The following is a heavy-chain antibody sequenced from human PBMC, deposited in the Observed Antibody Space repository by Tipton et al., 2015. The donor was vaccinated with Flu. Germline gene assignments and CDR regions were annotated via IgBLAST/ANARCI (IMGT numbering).Heavy chain of an antibody. Sequence: SLRLSCAASGFSFNDYGMYWVRQPPGKGLEWVSGISWSSENVVYADFVKGRFIISRDNAKNSLYLQMNSLRAEDTALYYCAKSSVWYGFHPSHDALDVWGPGAMVTVSS. CDR2: ISWSSENV. V-gene: IGHV3-9*01. D-gene: IGHD3-16*01. J-gene: IGHJ3*01. CDR1: GFSFNDYG. CDR3: AKSSVWYGFHPSHDALDV.